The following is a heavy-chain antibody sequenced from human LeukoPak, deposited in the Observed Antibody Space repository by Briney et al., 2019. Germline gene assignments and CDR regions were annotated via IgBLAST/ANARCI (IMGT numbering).Heavy chain of an antibody. CDR3: ARDRAYSSGWYHFDY. D-gene: IGHD6-19*01. Sequence: ASVKVSCKASGYTFTSYYIHWVRQAPGQGLEWMGIINPSGGSTRYAQKFQGRVTMTRDTSTSTVYMELSSLRSEDTAVYYCARDRAYSSGWYHFDYWGQGTLVTVSS. J-gene: IGHJ4*02. CDR2: INPSGGST. CDR1: GYTFTSYY. V-gene: IGHV1-46*01.